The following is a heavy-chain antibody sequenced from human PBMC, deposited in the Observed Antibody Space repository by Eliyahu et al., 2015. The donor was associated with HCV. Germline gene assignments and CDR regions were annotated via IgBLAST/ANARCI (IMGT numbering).Heavy chain of an antibody. CDR1: GYTFTSYG. Sequence: QVQLVQSGAEVKKPGASVKVSCKASGYTFTSYGISWVRQAPGQGLEWMGWISAYNGNTNYAQKLQGRVTMTTDTSTSTAYMELRSLRSDDTAVYYCARDLYDFWSGYPPHYYYYGMDVWGQGTTVTVSS. V-gene: IGHV1-18*01. D-gene: IGHD3-3*01. CDR2: ISAYNGNT. J-gene: IGHJ6*02. CDR3: ARDLYDFWSGYPPHYYYYGMDV.